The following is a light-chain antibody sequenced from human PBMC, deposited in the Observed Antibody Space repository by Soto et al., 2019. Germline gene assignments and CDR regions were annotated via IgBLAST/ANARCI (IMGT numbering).Light chain of an antibody. CDR3: QVWDRSSDVI. Sequence: SYELTQPPSVSVAPGQTARVICGGNNIGSKSVHWYQQKAGQAPEVGVFHDSDRPSGIPDRFSGSKFGTTATLTISRVEAGDEADYYCQVWDRSSDVIFGGGTKLTVL. CDR2: HDS. CDR1: NIGSKS. V-gene: IGLV3-21*02. J-gene: IGLJ2*01.